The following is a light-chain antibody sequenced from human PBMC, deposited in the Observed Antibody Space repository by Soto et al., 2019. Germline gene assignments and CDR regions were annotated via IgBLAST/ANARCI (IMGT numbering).Light chain of an antibody. V-gene: IGKV3-20*01. CDR1: ESITSNF. CDR2: GAS. J-gene: IGKJ2*01. CDR3: QQYYRSPLMYT. Sequence: EIVLTQSPGTLSLSPGERATLSCRASESITSNFLAWYQQKPGQAPRLLIYGASSRATGIPDSFSGSGSERDFSLTINRLEPEDFAVYFCQQYYRSPLMYTFGQGTKLEIK.